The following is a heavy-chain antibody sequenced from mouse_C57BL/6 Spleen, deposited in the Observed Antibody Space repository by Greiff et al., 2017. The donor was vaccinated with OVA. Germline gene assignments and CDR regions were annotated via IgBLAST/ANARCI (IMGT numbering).Heavy chain of an antibody. CDR2: INPNNGGT. CDR1: GYTFTDYN. CDR3: ARGGNYEGAMDY. D-gene: IGHD2-1*01. Sequence: VQLKQSGPELVKPGASVKMSCKASGYTFTDYNMHWVKQSHGKSLEWIGYINPNNGGTSYNQKFKGKATLTVNKSSSTAYMELRSLTSEDSAVYYCARGGNYEGAMDYWGQGTSVTVSS. J-gene: IGHJ4*01. V-gene: IGHV1-22*01.